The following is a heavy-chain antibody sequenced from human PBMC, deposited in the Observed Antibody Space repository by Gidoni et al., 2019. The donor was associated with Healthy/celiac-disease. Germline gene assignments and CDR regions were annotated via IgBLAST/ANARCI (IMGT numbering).Heavy chain of an antibody. CDR1: GFTCSSHA. CDR3: ARDLSMGHCVGDCSPV. Sequence: QVQRVESGGGVVRPGRSRRRSCAASGFTCSSHAMHWVRQAPGKGLEWVAVLSYHGSNHSYADSVKGRFPISRDNSTNTLYLQMNSLSAEDTAVYYCARDLSMGHCVGDCSPVWGQGTTVTVSS. V-gene: IGHV3-30-3*01. J-gene: IGHJ6*02. D-gene: IGHD2-21*02. CDR2: LSYHGSNH.